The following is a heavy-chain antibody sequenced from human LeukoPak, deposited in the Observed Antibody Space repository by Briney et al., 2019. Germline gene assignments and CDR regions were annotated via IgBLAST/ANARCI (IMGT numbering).Heavy chain of an antibody. CDR3: ARDRREYCSGGSCYGYLSYYYYMDV. CDR1: QFTFSSYS. J-gene: IGHJ6*03. D-gene: IGHD2-15*01. V-gene: IGHV3-48*01. CDR2: ISSSSSTI. Sequence: PGGSLRLSCAASQFTFSSYSMNWVRQAPGQGLEWLAYISSSSSTIYYAGSVKGRFIISRDNAKNSLYLQMDSLRAEDTAIYYCARDRREYCSGGSCYGYLSYYYYMDVWGKGTTVTVSS.